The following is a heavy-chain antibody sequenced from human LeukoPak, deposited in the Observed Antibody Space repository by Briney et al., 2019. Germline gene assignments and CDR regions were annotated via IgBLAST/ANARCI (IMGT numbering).Heavy chain of an antibody. J-gene: IGHJ4*02. Sequence: GGSLRLSCAASGFTVSSNYMSWVRQAPGKGLEWVSVIYSGGSTYYADSVKGRFTISRDNSKNTLYLQMNSLRAEDTAVYYCAKDKYYDSSGYTSGLFDYWGQGTLVTVSS. CDR1: GFTVSSNY. CDR3: AKDKYYDSSGYTSGLFDY. D-gene: IGHD3-22*01. CDR2: IYSGGST. V-gene: IGHV3-53*01.